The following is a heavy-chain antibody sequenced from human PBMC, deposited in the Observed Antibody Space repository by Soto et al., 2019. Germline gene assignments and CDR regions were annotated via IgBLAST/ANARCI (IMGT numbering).Heavy chain of an antibody. V-gene: IGHV3-48*01. CDR1: GFTFSSYS. Sequence: GGSLRLSCAASGFTFSSYSMNWVRQAPGKGLEWISYIRSSDGTISYADSVKGRFTVSRDDANNSLYLQMNSLRAEDTAMYFCARDWLYAFDYWGQGALVTVSS. CDR2: IRSSDGTI. CDR3: ARDWLYAFDY. J-gene: IGHJ4*02. D-gene: IGHD4-17*01.